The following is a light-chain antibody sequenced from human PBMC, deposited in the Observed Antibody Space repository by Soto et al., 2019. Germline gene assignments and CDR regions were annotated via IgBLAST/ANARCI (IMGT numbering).Light chain of an antibody. CDR2: GAS. CDR3: QQYGSSPHT. J-gene: IGKJ2*01. Sequence: EIVLTQSPGTLSLSPGERATISCRASQSVSSSYLAWYQHKPGQAPRLLIYGASSRATGIPDRFSGSGSGTDLTLTISRLESEDFAVYYCQQYGSSPHTFGQGTKLEIK. V-gene: IGKV3-20*01. CDR1: QSVSSSY.